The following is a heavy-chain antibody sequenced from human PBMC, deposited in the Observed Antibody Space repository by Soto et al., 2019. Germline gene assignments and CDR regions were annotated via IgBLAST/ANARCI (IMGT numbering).Heavy chain of an antibody. V-gene: IGHV4-59*01. CDR3: ARARRSGYSSGWYVGY. Sequence: SETLSLTCTVSGGSISSYYWSWIRQPPGKGLEWIGYIYYGGSTNYNPSLKSRVTISVDTSKDQFSLKLSSVTAADTAVYYCARARRSGYSSGWYVGYWGQGTLVTVSS. J-gene: IGHJ4*02. CDR1: GGSISSYY. CDR2: IYYGGST. D-gene: IGHD6-19*01.